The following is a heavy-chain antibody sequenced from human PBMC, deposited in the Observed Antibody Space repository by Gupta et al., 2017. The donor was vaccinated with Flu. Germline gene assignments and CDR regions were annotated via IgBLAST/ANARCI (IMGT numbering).Heavy chain of an antibody. CDR1: GFTFSSHS. D-gene: IGHD1-14*01. Sequence: EVQVLESGGGLVQPGGSLGLSCAASGFTFSSHSMAWARQDPGKGLEWVSSISGDSNWKPYADAGKGRLTISRDNYKKTRYLQMNRLSAEEKAVYYCVKCTRCGISQSAGFEIWGQGTMVTVSS. CDR3: VKCTRCGISQSAGFEI. V-gene: IGHV3-23*01. J-gene: IGHJ3*02. CDR2: ISGDSNWK.